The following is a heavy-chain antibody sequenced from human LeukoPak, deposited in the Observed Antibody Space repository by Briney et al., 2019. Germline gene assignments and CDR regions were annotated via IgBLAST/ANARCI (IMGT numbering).Heavy chain of an antibody. CDR1: GFTFSSYA. D-gene: IGHD6-13*01. CDR3: ASSWYSSSWALN. Sequence: GGSLRLSCAASGFTFSSYAMHWVRQAPVKGLEWVAVISYDGSNKYYADSVKGRFTISRDNSKNTLYLQMNSLRAEDTAVYYCASSWYSSSWALNWGQGTLVTVSS. CDR2: ISYDGSNK. V-gene: IGHV3-30-3*01. J-gene: IGHJ4*02.